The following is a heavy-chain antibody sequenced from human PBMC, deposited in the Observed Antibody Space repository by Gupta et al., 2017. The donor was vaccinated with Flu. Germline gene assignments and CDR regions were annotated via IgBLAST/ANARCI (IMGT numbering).Heavy chain of an antibody. CDR1: GFTFSSYS. CDR2: IISSSSYI. V-gene: IGHV3-21*01. Sequence: GGGLVKPGGSLRLSCAASGFTFSSYSMNWVRQAPGKGLEWVSSIISSSSYIYYADSVKGRFTISRDNAKNSLYLQMNSLRAEDTAVYYCARDGGTTVTAYWYFDLWGRGTLVTVSS. CDR3: ARDGGTTVTAYWYFDL. D-gene: IGHD4-4*01. J-gene: IGHJ2*01.